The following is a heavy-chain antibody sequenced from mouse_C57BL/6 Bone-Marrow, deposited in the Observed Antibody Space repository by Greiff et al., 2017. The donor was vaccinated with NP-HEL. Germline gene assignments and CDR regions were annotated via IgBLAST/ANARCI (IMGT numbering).Heavy chain of an antibody. J-gene: IGHJ1*03. CDR1: GFTFSSYG. CDR3: GRRDYYGTWYFDV. Sequence: EVQLQESGGDLVKPGGSLKLSCAASGFTFSSYGMSWVRQTPDKRLEWVATISSGGSYTYYPDSLKGRFTISRDNAKNTLYLQMSSLKSEDTAMFYCGRRDYYGTWYFDVWGTGTTVTVSS. V-gene: IGHV5-6*01. CDR2: ISSGGSYT. D-gene: IGHD1-1*01.